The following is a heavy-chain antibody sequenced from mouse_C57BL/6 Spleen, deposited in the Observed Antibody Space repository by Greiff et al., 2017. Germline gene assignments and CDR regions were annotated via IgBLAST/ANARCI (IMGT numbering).Heavy chain of an antibody. CDR1: GYTFTSYG. CDR3: ARGDGKRAMDY. Sequence: VKLVESGAELARPGASVKLSCKASGYTFTSYGISWVKQRTGQGLEWIGEIYPRSGNTYYNEKFKGKATLTADKSSSTAYMELRSLTSEDSAVYFCARGDGKRAMDYWGQGTSVTVSS. J-gene: IGHJ4*01. CDR2: IYPRSGNT. D-gene: IGHD2-1*01. V-gene: IGHV1-81*01.